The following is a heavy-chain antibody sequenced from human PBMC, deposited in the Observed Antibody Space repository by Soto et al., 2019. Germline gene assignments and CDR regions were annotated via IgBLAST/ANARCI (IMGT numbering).Heavy chain of an antibody. D-gene: IGHD6-13*01. CDR1: GFSISSGFY. J-gene: IGHJ4*02. CDR3: ARGMNPQDY. Sequence: SETLSLTCTVYGFSISSGFYWGWVRQPPGKGLEWIGAIYHSGTTYFNPSLKSRVTMAIDTSKNQFSLSLASVAAADTAMYYCARGMNPQDYWGQGTLVTVSS. V-gene: IGHV4-38-2*02. CDR2: IYHSGTT.